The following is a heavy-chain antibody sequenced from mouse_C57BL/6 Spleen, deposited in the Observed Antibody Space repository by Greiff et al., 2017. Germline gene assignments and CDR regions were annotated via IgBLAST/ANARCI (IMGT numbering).Heavy chain of an antibody. CDR3: AREGSSGHAWFAY. V-gene: IGHV1-55*01. Sequence: QVQLQQPGAELVKPGASVKMSCKASGYTFTSYWITWVKQRPGQGLEWIGDIYPGSGSTNYNEKFKSKATLTVDTSSSTAYMQLSSLTSEDSAVFYGAREGSSGHAWFAYWGQGTLVTVSA. D-gene: IGHD3-2*02. J-gene: IGHJ3*01. CDR2: IYPGSGST. CDR1: GYTFTSYW.